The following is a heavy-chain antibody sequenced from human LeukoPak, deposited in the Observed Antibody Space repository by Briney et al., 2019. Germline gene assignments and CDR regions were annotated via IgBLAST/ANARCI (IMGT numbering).Heavy chain of an antibody. D-gene: IGHD3-10*01. Sequence: PGGSLRLSCAASGFTFSSYGMSWVRQAPGKGLEWVANIKQDGSEKYYVDSVKGRFTISRDNAKNSLYLQMNSLRAEDTAVYYCARDRITMVRGVIHRRVYYYYMDVWGKGTTVTISS. CDR3: ARDRITMVRGVIHRRVYYYYMDV. CDR1: GFTFSSYG. J-gene: IGHJ6*03. V-gene: IGHV3-7*01. CDR2: IKQDGSEK.